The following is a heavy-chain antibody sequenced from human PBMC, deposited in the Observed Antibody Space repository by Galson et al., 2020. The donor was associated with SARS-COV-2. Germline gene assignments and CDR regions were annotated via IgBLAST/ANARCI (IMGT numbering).Heavy chain of an antibody. J-gene: IGHJ6*02. V-gene: IGHV1-18*04. D-gene: IGHD5-18*01. CDR2: ISAYNGNT. CDR3: ASGGGYSYGMTHYYYGMDV. Sequence: ASVKVSCKASGYTFTSYAFSWVRQAPGQGLEWMGWISAYNGNTNYAQKLQGRVTMTTDTSTSTAYMELRSLRSDDTAVYYCASGGGYSYGMTHYYYGMDVWGQGTTVTVSS. CDR1: GYTFTSYA.